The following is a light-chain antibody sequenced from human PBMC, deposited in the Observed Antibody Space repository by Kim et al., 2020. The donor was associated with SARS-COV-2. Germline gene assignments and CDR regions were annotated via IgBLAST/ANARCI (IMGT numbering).Light chain of an antibody. CDR3: QQYNSYSYT. Sequence: VGERVTITCRASQSIGSWLAWYQPKPWKAPKLLIYKASSLESGVPSRLSGSGSGTEFTLTISSLQPYDFATYYCQQYNSYSYTFGQGTNLEV. J-gene: IGKJ2*01. V-gene: IGKV1-5*03. CDR2: KAS. CDR1: QSIGSW.